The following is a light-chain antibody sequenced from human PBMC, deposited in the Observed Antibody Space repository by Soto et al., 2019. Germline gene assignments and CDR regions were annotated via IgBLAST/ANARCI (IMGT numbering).Light chain of an antibody. J-gene: IGKJ1*01. CDR2: AAS. V-gene: IGKV1-6*01. Sequence: IQLTQSPSFLSASVGDRVTITCRASQGIRNDLGWYQQKPGKAPKLLIYAASSLQSGVPSRFSGSGSGTDFTLTISSLQPEDFATYYCLQDYNYLWTFGQGTKVEIK. CDR3: LQDYNYLWT. CDR1: QGIRND.